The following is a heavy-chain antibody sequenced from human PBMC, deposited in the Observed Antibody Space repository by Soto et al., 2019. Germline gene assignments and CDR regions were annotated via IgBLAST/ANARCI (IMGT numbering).Heavy chain of an antibody. V-gene: IGHV1-2*02. CDR3: ARDWGQNSGDV. CDR1: GYSFTSYY. J-gene: IGHJ4*02. Sequence: SVKVACKASGYSFTSYYMHWVRQAPGQGLEWMGWINPHSGRTKNSPKFQGRVTMTRDTSVTTFYMEVSWLRSEDTAVYYCARDWGQNSGDVWGQGTLVTVSS. CDR2: INPHSGRT. D-gene: IGHD5-12*01.